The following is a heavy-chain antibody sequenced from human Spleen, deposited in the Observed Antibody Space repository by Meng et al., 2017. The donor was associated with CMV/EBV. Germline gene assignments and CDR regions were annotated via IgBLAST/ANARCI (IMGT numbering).Heavy chain of an antibody. CDR3: AKGRYYDSSGFYYDY. CDR1: GFTFSSYA. CDR2: LSGSGAST. Sequence: GGSLRLSCAASGFTFSSYAMSWVRQAPGKGLEWVSALSGSGASTYYADSVKGRFTISRDNSKNTLYLQMNSLRAEDTAVYYCAKGRYYDSSGFYYDYWGQGTLVTVSS. J-gene: IGHJ4*02. D-gene: IGHD3-22*01. V-gene: IGHV3-23*01.